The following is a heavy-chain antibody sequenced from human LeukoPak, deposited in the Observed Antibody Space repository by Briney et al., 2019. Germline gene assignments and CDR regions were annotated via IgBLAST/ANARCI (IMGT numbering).Heavy chain of an antibody. Sequence: ASVKVSCKASGYTFTSYDINWVRQATGQGLEWMGWMNPNSGNTGYAQKFQGRVTMTRNTSISTAYMELSSLRSEDTAVYYCARYSAPLVAIDYWGQGTLVTVSS. CDR3: ARYSAPLVAIDY. V-gene: IGHV1-8*01. CDR1: GYTFTSYD. D-gene: IGHD2-15*01. CDR2: MNPNSGNT. J-gene: IGHJ4*02.